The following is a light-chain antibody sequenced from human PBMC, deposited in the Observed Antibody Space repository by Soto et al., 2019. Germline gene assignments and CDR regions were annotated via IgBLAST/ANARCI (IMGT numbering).Light chain of an antibody. CDR1: QTISTW. CDR3: QHYNSYSEA. Sequence: DIQMPQSPSTLSASVGDSVIINCRASQTISTWVAWYKHKTGKDHTLLIYDASSLESGVPSRFSGSRSGTDYTLTISSLQPDDFATDYCQHYNSYSEAFGQGTKVDIK. J-gene: IGKJ1*01. CDR2: DAS. V-gene: IGKV1-5*01.